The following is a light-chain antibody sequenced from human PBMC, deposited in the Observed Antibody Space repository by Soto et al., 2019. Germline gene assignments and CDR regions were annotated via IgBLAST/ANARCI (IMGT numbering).Light chain of an antibody. CDR2: EVR. J-gene: IGLJ2*01. CDR3: SSYTSSNYVV. CDR1: STDVGSYNR. Sequence: QSVLTQPPSVSGSPGQSVTISCTGTSTDVGSYNRVSWYQQPPGTAPNLMIYEVRCRPSGVPDRFSGSKSGNTASLTISRLQAEDEADYYCSSYTSSNYVVFGGGTKLTVL. V-gene: IGLV2-18*02.